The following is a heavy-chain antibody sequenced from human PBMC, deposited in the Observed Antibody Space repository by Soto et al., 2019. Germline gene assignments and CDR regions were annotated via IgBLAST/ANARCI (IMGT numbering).Heavy chain of an antibody. CDR1: GLDFSIAW. CDR3: TSINDRYAFDI. V-gene: IGHV3-15*01. Sequence: EVQLVESGGGLVKAGGSLRLSCAASGLDFSIAWMSWVRQVPGKGLEWVGRIRNKAEGGTTDNAGPVKGRFTISRDDSKSTLYLQINSLKIEDTAFYYCTSINDRYAFDIWGQGTIVTVS. D-gene: IGHD1-1*01. CDR2: IRNKAEGGTT. J-gene: IGHJ3*02.